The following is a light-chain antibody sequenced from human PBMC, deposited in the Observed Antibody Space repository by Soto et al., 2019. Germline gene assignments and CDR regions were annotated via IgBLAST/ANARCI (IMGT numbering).Light chain of an antibody. J-gene: IGKJ5*01. CDR3: QQSYSTPPIT. Sequence: DIQMTQSPSSLSASVGDRVTITCRASQTINRNLNWYQQKPGKAPKLLIYAASSLQSGVPSRFSGSGSGTDFTLTISSLQPEDFATYYCQQSYSTPPITFCQGTRLEIK. V-gene: IGKV1-39*01. CDR1: QTINRN. CDR2: AAS.